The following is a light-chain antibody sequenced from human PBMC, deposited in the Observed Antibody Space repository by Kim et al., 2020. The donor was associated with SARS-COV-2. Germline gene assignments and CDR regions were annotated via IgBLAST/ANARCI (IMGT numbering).Light chain of an antibody. CDR1: QSVSTN. Sequence: VTSGERATLYCMASQSVSTNLAGYQQRPGQAPRLLIYGASARATGVPARFSGSGSGTDFTLTITSLKSEDFAVYFCQQYNNWPPYTFGQGTKLEI. V-gene: IGKV3-15*01. J-gene: IGKJ2*01. CDR2: GAS. CDR3: QQYNNWPPYT.